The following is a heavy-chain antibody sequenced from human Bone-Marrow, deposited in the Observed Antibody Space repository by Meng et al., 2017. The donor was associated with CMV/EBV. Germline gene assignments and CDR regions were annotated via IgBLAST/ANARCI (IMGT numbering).Heavy chain of an antibody. CDR1: GFTFSSYS. J-gene: IGHJ6*01. V-gene: IGHV3-21*04. Sequence: GESLKISCAASGFTFSSYSMNWVRQAPGKGLEWVSSISSSSSYIYYADSVKGRFTISRDNAKNSLYLQMNSLRAEDTALYYCARYLSTRNGADVWGQGTTVTGSS. CDR3: ARYLSTRNGADV. D-gene: IGHD1-1*01. CDR2: ISSSSSYI.